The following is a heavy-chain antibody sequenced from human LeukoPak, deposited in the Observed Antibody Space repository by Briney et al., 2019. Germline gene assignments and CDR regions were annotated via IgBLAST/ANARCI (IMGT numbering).Heavy chain of an antibody. D-gene: IGHD6-19*01. J-gene: IGHJ4*02. CDR2: ISGSGGST. V-gene: IGHV3-23*01. Sequence: GGSLRLSCAASGFTFSSYAMSWVRQAPGKGLEWVSAISGSGGSTYYADSVKGRFTISRDNSKNTLYLQMNSVRAEDTAVYYCAKDVKAQQWLIDYWGQGTLVTVSS. CDR3: AKDVKAQQWLIDY. CDR1: GFTFSSYA.